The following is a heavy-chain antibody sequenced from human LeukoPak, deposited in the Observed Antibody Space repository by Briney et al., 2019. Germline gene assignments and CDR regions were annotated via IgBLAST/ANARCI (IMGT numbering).Heavy chain of an antibody. J-gene: IGHJ4*02. CDR1: GGSISSYY. D-gene: IGHD6-13*01. CDR3: ARGVRAAGPFDY. V-gene: IGHV4-59*06. Sequence: SETLSLTCTVSGGSISSYYWSWIRQPPGKGLEWIGYIYYSGSTYYNPSLKSRVTISLDTSKNQFSLKLSSVTAADTAVYYCARGVRAAGPFDYWGQGTLVTVSS. CDR2: IYYSGST.